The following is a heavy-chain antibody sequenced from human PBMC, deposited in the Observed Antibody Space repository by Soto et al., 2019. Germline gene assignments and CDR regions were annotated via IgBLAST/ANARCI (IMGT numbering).Heavy chain of an antibody. D-gene: IGHD3-10*01. CDR1: GGSISSYY. CDR3: AAMVVLEGSGWFDP. J-gene: IGHJ5*02. V-gene: IGHV4-59*01. Sequence: SETLSLTCTVSGGSISSYYWSWIRQPPGKGLEWIGYIYYSGSTNYNPSLKSRVTISVDTSKNQFSLKLSSVTAADTAVYYCAAMVVLEGSGWFDPWGQGTLVTVSS. CDR2: IYYSGST.